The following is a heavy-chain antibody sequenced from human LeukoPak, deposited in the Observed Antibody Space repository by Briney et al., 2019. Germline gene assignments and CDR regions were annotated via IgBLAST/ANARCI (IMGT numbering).Heavy chain of an antibody. CDR2: IYPGDSDT. D-gene: IGHD3-22*01. J-gene: IGHJ4*02. Sequence: GESLKISCKGSGYSFTSYWIGWVRQMPGKGLEWMGIIYPGDSDTRYSPSFQGQVTISADKSISTAYLQWSSLKASDTAMYYCARLGLYDSSGCYGGYFDYWGQGTLVTVSS. CDR1: GYSFTSYW. CDR3: ARLGLYDSSGCYGGYFDY. V-gene: IGHV5-51*01.